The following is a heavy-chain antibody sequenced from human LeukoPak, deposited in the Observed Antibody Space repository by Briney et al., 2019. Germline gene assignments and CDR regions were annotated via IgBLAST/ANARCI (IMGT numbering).Heavy chain of an antibody. CDR1: GFTFSNYW. CDR2: INSDGRSI. CDR3: ARGGSPPEALGDALNI. J-gene: IGHJ3*02. V-gene: IGHV3-74*01. D-gene: IGHD1-26*01. Sequence: PGGSLRLSCAASGFTFSNYWMHWVRHAPGKGLVRASRINSDGRSIIYADSVKGRFTISRDNAKNTLYLQMNSLRVEDTAVYYCARGGSPPEALGDALNIWGQGTMVTVSS.